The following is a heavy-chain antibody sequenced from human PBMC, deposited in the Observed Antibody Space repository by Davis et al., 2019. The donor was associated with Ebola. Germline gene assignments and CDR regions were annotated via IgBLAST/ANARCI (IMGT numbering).Heavy chain of an antibody. D-gene: IGHD4-17*01. CDR2: IYYSGST. CDR1: GGSISNYY. Sequence: MPSETLSLTCTVSGGSISNYYWSWIRQPPGKGLEWIGYIYYSGSTNFNPSLKSRVTISVDTSNYQFSLKLTSVTAADTAVYYCARAGYYGDYADYWGQGTLVTVSS. CDR3: ARAGYYGDYADY. J-gene: IGHJ4*02. V-gene: IGHV4-59*01.